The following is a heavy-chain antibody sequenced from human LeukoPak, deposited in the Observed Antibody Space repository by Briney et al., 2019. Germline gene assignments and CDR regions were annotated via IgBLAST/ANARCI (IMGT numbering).Heavy chain of an antibody. CDR2: ISYDGSNK. CDR3: ARGGRWIQLWLDY. CDR1: GFTFSSDA. D-gene: IGHD5-18*01. J-gene: IGHJ4*02. V-gene: IGHV3-30-3*01. Sequence: GGSLRLSCAASGFTFSSDAMHWVRQAPGKGLEWVAVISYDGSNKYYADSVKGRFTISRDNSKNTLYLQMNSLRAEDTAVYYCARGGRWIQLWLDYWGQGTLVTVSS.